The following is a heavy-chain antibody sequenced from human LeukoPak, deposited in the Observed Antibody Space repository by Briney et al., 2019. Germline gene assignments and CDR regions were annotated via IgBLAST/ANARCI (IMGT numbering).Heavy chain of an antibody. CDR3: ARDDYSNYVN. CDR2: INHSGST. J-gene: IGHJ4*02. D-gene: IGHD4-11*01. V-gene: IGHV4-34*01. Sequence: PSETLSLTCAVYGGSFSGYYWSWIRQPPGKGLEWIGEINHSGSTNYNPSLKSRVTISVDTSKNQFSLKLSSVTAADTAVYYCARDDYSNYVNWGQGTLVTVSS. CDR1: GGSFSGYY.